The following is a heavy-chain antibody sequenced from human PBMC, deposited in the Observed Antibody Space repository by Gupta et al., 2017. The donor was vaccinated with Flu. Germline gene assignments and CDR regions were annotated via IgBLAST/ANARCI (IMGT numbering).Heavy chain of an antibody. Sequence: WVRQAPGQGLEWMGWINPNSGGTYYAQKFQGGVTMTRDTSISTAYMELSRLRSDDTAMYYCARGSGDADCGGGRCYQPHDYWGQGTLVTVSS. CDR2: INPNSGGT. V-gene: IGHV1-2*02. CDR3: ARGSGDADCGGGRCYQPHDY. D-gene: IGHD2-15*01. J-gene: IGHJ4*02.